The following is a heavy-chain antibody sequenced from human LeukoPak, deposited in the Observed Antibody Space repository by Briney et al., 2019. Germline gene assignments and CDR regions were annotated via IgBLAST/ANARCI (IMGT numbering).Heavy chain of an antibody. CDR3: AREMKLDYGDYPSSDYYYYYYMDV. V-gene: IGHV1-8*03. CDR2: MNPNSGNT. CDR1: GYTFTSYD. D-gene: IGHD4-17*01. J-gene: IGHJ6*03. Sequence: ASVKVSCKASGYTFTSYDINWVRQATGQGLEWMGWMNPNSGNTGYAQKFQGRVTITRNTSISTAYMELSSLRSEDTAVYYCAREMKLDYGDYPSSDYYYYYYMDVWGKGTTVTVSS.